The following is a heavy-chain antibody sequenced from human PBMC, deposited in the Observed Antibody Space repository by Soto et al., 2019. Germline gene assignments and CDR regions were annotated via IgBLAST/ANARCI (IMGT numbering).Heavy chain of an antibody. V-gene: IGHV4-61*01. CDR1: GGSVSSGSYY. CDR3: ARDRGGSYYFDY. J-gene: IGHJ4*02. Sequence: QVQLQESGPGLVKPSETLSLTCTVSGGSVSSGSYYWRWIRQPPGKGLEWIGYIYYSGSTNYNPSLKSRVTISVDTSKNQFSLKLSSVTAADTAVYYCARDRGGSYYFDYWGQGTLVTVSS. D-gene: IGHD1-26*01. CDR2: IYYSGST.